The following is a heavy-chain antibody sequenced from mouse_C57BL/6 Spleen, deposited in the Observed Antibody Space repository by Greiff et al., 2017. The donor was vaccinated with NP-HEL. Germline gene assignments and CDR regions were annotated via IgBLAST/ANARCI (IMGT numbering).Heavy chain of an antibody. J-gene: IGHJ2*01. CDR1: GFNIKDYY. CDR2: IDPEDGET. D-gene: IGHD1-1*01. CDR3: ARKEITTVVAPEDYFDY. Sequence: EVQLQQSGAELVKPGASVKLSCTASGFNIKDYYMHWVKQRTEQGLEWIGRIDPEDGETKYAPKFQGKATITAATSSNTAYLQFSSLTSEDTACYYGARKEITTVVAPEDYFDYWGQGTTLTVSS. V-gene: IGHV14-2*01.